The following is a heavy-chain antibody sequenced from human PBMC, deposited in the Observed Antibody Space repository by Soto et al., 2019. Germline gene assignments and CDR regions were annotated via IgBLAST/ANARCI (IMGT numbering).Heavy chain of an antibody. D-gene: IGHD6-13*01. CDR3: AKGIAAAGGWY. Sequence: GLEWMGGIIPIFGTANYAQKFQGRVTITADESTSTAYMELSSLRSEDTAVYYCAKGIAAAGGWYWGQGPLVSVSS. CDR2: IIPIFGTA. V-gene: IGHV1-69*01. J-gene: IGHJ4*02.